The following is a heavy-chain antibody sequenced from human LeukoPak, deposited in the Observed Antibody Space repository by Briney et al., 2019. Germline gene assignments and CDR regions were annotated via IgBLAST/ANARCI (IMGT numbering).Heavy chain of an antibody. Sequence: GESLKISCKGSGYSFTNYWIAWVRQMPGKGLEWMGIIYPGDSDIRYSPSFRGQVTISADNSISTAYLQWSSLKASDTAMYYCARTHTYRSDYWGQGTLVTVSS. V-gene: IGHV5-51*01. CDR3: ARTHTYRSDY. D-gene: IGHD2-21*01. CDR2: IYPGDSDI. CDR1: GYSFTNYW. J-gene: IGHJ4*02.